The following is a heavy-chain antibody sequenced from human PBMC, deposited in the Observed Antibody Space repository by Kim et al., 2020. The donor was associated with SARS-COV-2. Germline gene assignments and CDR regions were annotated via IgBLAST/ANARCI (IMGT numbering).Heavy chain of an antibody. D-gene: IGHD3-22*01. J-gene: IGHJ6*02. V-gene: IGHV3-23*01. Sequence: GGSLRLSCAASGFTFSSYAMSWVRQAPGKGLEWVSAISGSGGSTYYADSVKGRFTISRDNSKNTLYLQMNSLRAEDTAVYYCAKEIYYYDSSGYYPGYGMDVWGQGTTVTVSS. CDR1: GFTFSSYA. CDR3: AKEIYYYDSSGYYPGYGMDV. CDR2: ISGSGGST.